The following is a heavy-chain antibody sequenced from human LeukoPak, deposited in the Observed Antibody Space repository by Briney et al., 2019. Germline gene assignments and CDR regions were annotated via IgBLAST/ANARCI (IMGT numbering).Heavy chain of an antibody. CDR1: GFSFSDYY. D-gene: IGHD2-15*01. J-gene: IGHJ6*03. V-gene: IGHV3-11*04. CDR3: VRGGQCSGGSCYADYFYYYVDV. Sequence: PGGSLRLSCAASGFSFSDYYINWIRQAPGKGLEWVSYISYGGGTKHYADSVKGRFTVSRDNAKNSVILQMNSLRDEDTAVYYCVRGGQCSGGSCYADYFYYYVDVWGKGTTVTVSS. CDR2: ISYGGGTK.